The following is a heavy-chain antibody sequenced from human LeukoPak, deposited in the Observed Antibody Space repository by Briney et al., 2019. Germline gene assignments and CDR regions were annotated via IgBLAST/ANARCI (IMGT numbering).Heavy chain of an antibody. J-gene: IGHJ5*02. V-gene: IGHV4-34*01. CDR3: ARGVRRVVVAGKLDP. CDR1: GGSFSGYY. CDR2: INHSGST. Sequence: PSETLSLTCAVDGGSFSGYYWSWIRQPPGKGLEWLGEINHSGSTNYNPSLKSRVTISVDTSKNQFSLKLSSVTAADTAVYYCARGVRRVVVAGKLDPWGQGTLVTVSS. D-gene: IGHD2-2*01.